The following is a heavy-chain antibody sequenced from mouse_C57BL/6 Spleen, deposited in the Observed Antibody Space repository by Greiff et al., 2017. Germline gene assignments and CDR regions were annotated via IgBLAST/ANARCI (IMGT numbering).Heavy chain of an antibody. CDR3: ARANWDRGYFDV. CDR1: GYTFTSYT. Sequence: VQLQQSGAELARPGASVKMSCKASGYTFTSYTMHWVKQRPGQGLEWIGYINPSSGYTKYNQKFKDKATLTADKSSSTAYMQLSSLTSEDSAVYYCARANWDRGYFDVWGTGTTVTVSS. CDR2: INPSSGYT. J-gene: IGHJ1*03. V-gene: IGHV1-4*01. D-gene: IGHD4-1*01.